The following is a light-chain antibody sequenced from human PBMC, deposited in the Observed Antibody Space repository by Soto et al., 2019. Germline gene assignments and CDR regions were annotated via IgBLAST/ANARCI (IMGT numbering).Light chain of an antibody. J-gene: IGKJ1*01. CDR1: QSVSSSN. CDR3: QQYGSSPYT. Sequence: EIVLTQSPGTLSLSPGERATLSCRASQSVSSSNLAWYQQKPGQAPRLLISGASSRATGITDRVSGSGSGTDFTLTISRLEPEDFVVYYCQQYGSSPYTFAQGTKVEIK. V-gene: IGKV3-20*01. CDR2: GAS.